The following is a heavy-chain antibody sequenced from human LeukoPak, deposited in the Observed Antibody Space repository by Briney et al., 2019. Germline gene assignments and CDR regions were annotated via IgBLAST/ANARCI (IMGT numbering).Heavy chain of an antibody. D-gene: IGHD3-22*01. Sequence: PSETLSLTCTVSGGSISSSSYYWGWIRQPPGKGLEWIGSIYYSGSTYYNPSLKSRVTISVDTSKNQFSLKLSSVTAADTAVYYCASPLHYYDSSGYSYYFDYWAREPWSPSPQ. CDR1: GGSISSSSYY. J-gene: IGHJ4*02. V-gene: IGHV4-39*01. CDR2: IYYSGST. CDR3: ASPLHYYDSSGYSYYFDY.